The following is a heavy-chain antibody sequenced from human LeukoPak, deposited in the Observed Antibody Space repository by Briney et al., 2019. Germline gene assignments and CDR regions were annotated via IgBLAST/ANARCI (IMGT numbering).Heavy chain of an antibody. D-gene: IGHD3-10*01. CDR3: ARDWRSQGKDTSGSYFAPLDH. J-gene: IGHJ4*02. V-gene: IGHV3-23*01. CDR1: GFAFSSYA. Sequence: GGSLRLSCAACGFAFSSYAMSWLRQAPGKGLEGVSTIHDDGGKSYYADSVKGRFTISRDNSRNTLNLQMDGLRAEDTALYYCARDWRSQGKDTSGSYFAPLDHWGQGTQVTVSS. CDR2: IHDDGGKS.